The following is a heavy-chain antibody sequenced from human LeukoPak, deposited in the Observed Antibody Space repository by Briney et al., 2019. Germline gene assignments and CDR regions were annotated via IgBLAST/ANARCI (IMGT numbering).Heavy chain of an antibody. V-gene: IGHV4-39*07. CDR3: AREGGSYRSFDY. CDR1: GGSISSSSYY. CDR2: IYYSGNT. Sequence: SETLSLTCTVSGGSISSSSYYWGWIRQPPGKGLEWIGNIYYSGNTYYTPSLKSRVTISVDTSKNQFSLKLSSVTAADTAVYYCAREGGSYRSFDYWGQGTLVTVSS. D-gene: IGHD1-26*01. J-gene: IGHJ4*02.